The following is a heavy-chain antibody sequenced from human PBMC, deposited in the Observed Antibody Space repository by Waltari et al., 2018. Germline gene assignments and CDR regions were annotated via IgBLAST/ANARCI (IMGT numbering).Heavy chain of an antibody. CDR2: ISSSSSTI. V-gene: IGHV3-48*04. J-gene: IGHJ4*02. Sequence: EVQLVESGGGLVQPGGSLRLSCAASGFTFSSYSMNWVRQAPGKGLEWFSYISSSSSTIYYADSVKGRFTISRDNAKNSLYLQMNSLRAEDTAVYYCARDGKDGYYFDYWGQGTLVTVSS. CDR3: ARDGKDGYYFDY. CDR1: GFTFSSYS.